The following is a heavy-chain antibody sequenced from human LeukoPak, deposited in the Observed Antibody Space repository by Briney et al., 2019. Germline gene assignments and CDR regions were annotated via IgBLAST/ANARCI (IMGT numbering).Heavy chain of an antibody. CDR1: GFTFSSYA. V-gene: IGHV3-23*01. CDR2: ISGSGGST. J-gene: IGHJ4*02. CDR3: AKSSYSSSWTHYFDY. D-gene: IGHD6-13*01. Sequence: PGGSLRLSCAASGFTFSSYAMSWVRQAPGKGLEWVSAISGSGGSTYYADSVKGRFTISRDNSKNTLYLQMNSLRAEDTAVYYCAKSSYSSSWTHYFDYWGQGTLVTVSS.